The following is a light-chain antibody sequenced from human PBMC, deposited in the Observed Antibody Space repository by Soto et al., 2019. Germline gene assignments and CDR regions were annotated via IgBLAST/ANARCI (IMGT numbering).Light chain of an antibody. V-gene: IGKV3-15*01. CDR3: QQYNNWPPSIT. Sequence: EIVMTQSPATLSVSPGERATLSCRASQSVSSNLAWYQQKPGHAHRLLIYGASTRATGIPARFSGSGSGTEFTLTISSLQSEDFAVYYCQQYNNWPPSITFGQGTRLEIK. J-gene: IGKJ5*01. CDR2: GAS. CDR1: QSVSSN.